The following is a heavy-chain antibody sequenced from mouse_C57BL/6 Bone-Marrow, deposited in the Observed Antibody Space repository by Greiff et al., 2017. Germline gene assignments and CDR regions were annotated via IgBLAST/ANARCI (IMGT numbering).Heavy chain of an antibody. V-gene: IGHV2-2*01. J-gene: IGHJ1*03. Sequence: VQLQQSGPGLVQPSQSLSITCPVSGFSLTSYGVHWVRQSPGKGLEWLGVIWSGGSTDYNAAFISRLSISKDNSKSQVFFKMNSLQADDTAIYYCARNGEGYSWYFDVWGTGTTVTVSS. D-gene: IGHD2-3*01. CDR3: ARNGEGYSWYFDV. CDR2: IWSGGST. CDR1: GFSLTSYG.